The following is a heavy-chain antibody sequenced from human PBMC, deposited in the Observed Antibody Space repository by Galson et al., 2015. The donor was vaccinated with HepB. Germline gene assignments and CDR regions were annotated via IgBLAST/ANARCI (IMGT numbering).Heavy chain of an antibody. V-gene: IGHV5-10-1*01. D-gene: IGHD1-1*01. J-gene: IGHJ4*02. CDR2: IDPSDSYT. CDR1: GYSFISQW. Sequence: QSGAEVTKPGESLKISCKGSGYSFISQWITWVRQMPGKGLEWMGRIDPSDSYTNYSPSLQGHVTISADKSISTAYLQWSSLKASDTAMYYCARGDFGTCPSYYWGQGTLITVS. CDR3: ARGDFGTCPSYY.